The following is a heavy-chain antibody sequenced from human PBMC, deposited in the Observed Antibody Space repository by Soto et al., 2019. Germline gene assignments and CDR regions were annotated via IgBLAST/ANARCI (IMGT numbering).Heavy chain of an antibody. CDR3: ARGALDYDSSGYHEDY. J-gene: IGHJ4*02. D-gene: IGHD3-22*01. CDR1: GGTFSSYT. V-gene: IGHV1-69*02. CDR2: IIPILGIA. Sequence: QVQLVQSGAEVKKPGSSVKVSCKASGGTFSSYTISWVRQAPGQGLEWMGRIIPILGIANYAQKFQGRVTNTADKSTSTAYMELSSLRSEDTAVYYCARGALDYDSSGYHEDYWGQGTLVTVSS.